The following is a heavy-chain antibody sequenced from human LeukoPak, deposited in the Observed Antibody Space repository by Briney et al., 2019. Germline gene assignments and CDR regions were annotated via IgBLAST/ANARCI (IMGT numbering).Heavy chain of an antibody. D-gene: IGHD4-17*01. V-gene: IGHV3-30*18. CDR1: GFAFSSYG. CDR2: ISYDGSNK. CDR3: AKGYYADYGDH. J-gene: IGHJ4*02. Sequence: GGSLRLSCAASGFAFSSYGMHWVRQAPGKGLEWVAAISYDGSNKYYADSVKGRFTISRDNSKNTLYLQMNSLRVEDTAVYYCAKGYYADYGDHWGQGTLVTVSS.